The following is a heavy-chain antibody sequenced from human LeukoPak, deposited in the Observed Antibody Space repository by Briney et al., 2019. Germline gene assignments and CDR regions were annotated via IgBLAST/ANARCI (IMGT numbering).Heavy chain of an antibody. CDR1: GGSVSSYY. J-gene: IGHJ6*02. CDR2: IYYSGST. CDR3: ARDTTTDYYYYYGLDV. V-gene: IGHV4-59*02. Sequence: KPSETLSLTCSVSGGSVSSYYWSWIRQSPGKGLEWIGHIYYSGSTNYNPSLKSRVTVSVDTSKNQFSLKVNSVTAADTAVYYCARDTTTDYYYYYGLDVWGQGTTVTVSS. D-gene: IGHD5-12*01.